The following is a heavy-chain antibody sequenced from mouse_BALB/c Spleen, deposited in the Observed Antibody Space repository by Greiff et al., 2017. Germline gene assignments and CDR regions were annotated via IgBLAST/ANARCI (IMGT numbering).Heavy chain of an antibody. Sequence: QVHVKQSGAELVRPGVSVNISCKGSGYTFTDYAMHWVKQSHAKSLEWIGVISTYYGDASYNQKFKGNATMTVDKSSSTAYMELARLTSEDSAIYYCATITRGFAYWGQGTLVTVSA. V-gene: IGHV1S137*01. CDR1: GYTFTDYA. CDR3: ATITRGFAY. D-gene: IGHD2-4*01. CDR2: ISTYYGDA. J-gene: IGHJ3*01.